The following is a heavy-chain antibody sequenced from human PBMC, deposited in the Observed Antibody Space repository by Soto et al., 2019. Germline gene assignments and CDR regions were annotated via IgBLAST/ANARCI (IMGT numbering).Heavy chain of an antibody. Sequence: SQTLSLTCAIPGDSVSTNDATWDWIRQSPSRGLEWLGRTYYRSKWYSDYAVSVKGRITINPDTSNNQLSLQLSSVTPDDTAMNYCARLIGNSWLDSWGQGTLVTVSS. D-gene: IGHD2-8*01. V-gene: IGHV6-1*01. CDR3: ARLIGNSWLDS. CDR1: GDSVSTNDAT. CDR2: TYYRSKWYS. J-gene: IGHJ5*01.